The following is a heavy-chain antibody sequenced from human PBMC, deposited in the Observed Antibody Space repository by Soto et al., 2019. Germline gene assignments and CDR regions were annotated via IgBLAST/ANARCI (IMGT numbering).Heavy chain of an antibody. CDR3: ARDLYCSGGSCYLGDYYYGMDV. CDR2: ISSSSSYI. V-gene: IGHV3-21*01. J-gene: IGHJ6*02. D-gene: IGHD2-15*01. Sequence: GGSLRLSCAASGFTFSSCSMNWVRQAPGKGLEWVSSISSSSSYIYYADSVKGRFTISRDNAKNSLYLQMNSLRAEDTAVYYCARDLYCSGGSCYLGDYYYGMDVWGQGTTVTVSS. CDR1: GFTFSSCS.